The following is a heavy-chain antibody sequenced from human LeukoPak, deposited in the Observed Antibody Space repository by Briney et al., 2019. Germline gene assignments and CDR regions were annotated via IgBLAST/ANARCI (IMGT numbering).Heavy chain of an antibody. Sequence: SETLSLTCSVSAGSISSSSNYWGWIRQPPGKGLEWIGSIYYSGDTYYKPSLRSRVTISVDTSKNQFSLKLTSVTAADTAVYYCARSSAAEGPTHNWFDPWGQGTLVTVSS. D-gene: IGHD6-13*01. J-gene: IGHJ5*02. CDR3: ARSSAAEGPTHNWFDP. CDR2: IYYSGDT. V-gene: IGHV4-39*01. CDR1: AGSISSSSNY.